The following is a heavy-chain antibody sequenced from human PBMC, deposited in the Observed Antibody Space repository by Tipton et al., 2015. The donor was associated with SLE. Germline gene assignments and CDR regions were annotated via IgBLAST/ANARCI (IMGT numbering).Heavy chain of an antibody. D-gene: IGHD5-12*01. Sequence: SLRLSCTASGFSVSSNYMNWVRQAPGKGPEWVANINQDGGERNYADSLKGRVTISRDNTKNSLYLQMDSLSVEDTAVYSCARDAYSGYDYWGQGTVVTVSS. J-gene: IGHJ4*02. CDR2: INQDGGER. CDR1: GFSVSSNY. CDR3: ARDAYSGYDY. V-gene: IGHV3-7*01.